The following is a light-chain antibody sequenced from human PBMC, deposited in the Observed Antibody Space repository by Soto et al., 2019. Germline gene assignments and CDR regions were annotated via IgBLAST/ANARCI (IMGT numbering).Light chain of an antibody. V-gene: IGLV1-44*01. CDR3: AAWDDSLNGLV. Sequence: QSVLTQPPSASGTPGQRVTISCSGSSSNIGSNTVNWYQQLPGTAPKLLIYNNNQRPSGVPDRFSGSKSCTSASLAISGLQSADEADYYCAAWDDSLNGLVFGTGTKLTVL. CDR1: SSNIGSNT. J-gene: IGLJ1*01. CDR2: NNN.